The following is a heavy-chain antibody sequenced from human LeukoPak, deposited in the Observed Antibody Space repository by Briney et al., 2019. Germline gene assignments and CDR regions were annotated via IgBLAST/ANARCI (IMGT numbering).Heavy chain of an antibody. V-gene: IGHV1-2*02. CDR1: GYTFTGYY. CDR3: ARDLKMGYSSGRHSWGTGSSNDY. CDR2: ISPTSGGT. D-gene: IGHD6-19*01. J-gene: IGHJ4*02. Sequence: ASVKVSCKASGYTFTGYYMHWVRQAPGQGLEWMGWISPTSGGTNYAQKFQGRVTMTRDTSISTAYMELRSLRSDDTAVYYCARDLKMGYSSGRHSWGTGSSNDYWGQGTLVTVSS.